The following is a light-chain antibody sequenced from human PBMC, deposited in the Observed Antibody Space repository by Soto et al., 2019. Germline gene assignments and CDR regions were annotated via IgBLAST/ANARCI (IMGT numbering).Light chain of an antibody. CDR1: QSIGSW. CDR3: QQYNSYSGT. CDR2: DAS. V-gene: IGKV1-5*01. Sequence: DIQMTQSPSTLSASVGDRVTITCRASQSIGSWLAWYQQKPGKAPKLLIYDASSLESGVPSRFSGSGSGTEFTLTISSLQPDDFATYYCQQYNSYSGTFDQGTKVDIK. J-gene: IGKJ1*01.